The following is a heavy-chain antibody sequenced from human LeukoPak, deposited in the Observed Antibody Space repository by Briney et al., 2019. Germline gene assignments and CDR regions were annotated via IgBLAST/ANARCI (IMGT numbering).Heavy chain of an antibody. D-gene: IGHD3-16*01. J-gene: IGHJ3*02. CDR3: AKEVRGDAFDI. CDR2: ISYDGSNK. V-gene: IGHV3-30*18. CDR1: EFTFRSYD. Sequence: GGSLRLSCVASEFTFRSYDMHWVGQAPGKGLEWVAVISYDGSNKDYADSVKGRFTISRDNTKNTLFLQMNSLRAEDTAVYYCAKEVRGDAFDIWGQGTMVTVSS.